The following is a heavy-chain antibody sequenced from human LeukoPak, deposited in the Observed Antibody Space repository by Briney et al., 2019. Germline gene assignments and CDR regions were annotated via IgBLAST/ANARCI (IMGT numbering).Heavy chain of an antibody. CDR1: GYTFTSYG. CDR2: ISAYNGNT. CDR3: ARRGSFEAFDY. V-gene: IGHV1-18*01. J-gene: IGHJ4*02. D-gene: IGHD1-26*01. Sequence: ASVKVSCKASGYTFTSYGISWVRQAPGQGLEWMGWISAYNGNTNYAQKFQGRVTMTEDTSTDTAYMELSSLRSEDTAVYYCARRGSFEAFDYWGQGALVTVSS.